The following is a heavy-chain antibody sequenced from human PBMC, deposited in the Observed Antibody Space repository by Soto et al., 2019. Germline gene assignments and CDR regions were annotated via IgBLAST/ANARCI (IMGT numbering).Heavy chain of an antibody. Sequence: SLKISCEGSGYSFTTYWIAWVRQMPGKGLEWMGIVYPGDSDTRYSPSFQGQVTISADKSITTAYLQWSSLKALDTAVYYCARLNRPEAGFVNYMDVWGKGTTVTVSS. CDR2: VYPGDSDT. V-gene: IGHV5-51*01. CDR3: ARLNRPEAGFVNYMDV. D-gene: IGHD3-3*01. CDR1: GYSFTTYW. J-gene: IGHJ6*03.